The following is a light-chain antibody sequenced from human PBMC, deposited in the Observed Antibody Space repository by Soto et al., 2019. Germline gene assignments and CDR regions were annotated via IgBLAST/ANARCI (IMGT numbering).Light chain of an antibody. CDR2: MGS. CDR1: QSLLHKNGNNY. Sequence: DIVMTQSPLSLPVTPGQAASISCRSSQSLLHKNGNNYFNWYLQRPGQSPKVLIYMGSHRASGVPDRFSGSGSGTYFTLKISRVEAEDAGVYYCMQTLQPPRTFGQGTKVEIK. V-gene: IGKV2-28*01. CDR3: MQTLQPPRT. J-gene: IGKJ1*01.